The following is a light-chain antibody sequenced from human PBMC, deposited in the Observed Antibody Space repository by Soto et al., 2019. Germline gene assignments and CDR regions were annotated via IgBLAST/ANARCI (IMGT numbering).Light chain of an antibody. CDR3: ASYTSSSTLV. CDR1: SSDVGAYKY. CDR2: DVS. V-gene: IGLV2-14*01. J-gene: IGLJ1*01. Sequence: QSALTQPASVSGSPGQSITISCAGTSSDVGAYKYVSWYQQHPGNAPKLMIYDVSNRPSGVSNRFSGSKSGNTASLTISGLPAEDEAYYYCASYTSSSTLVFGTGTKVTV.